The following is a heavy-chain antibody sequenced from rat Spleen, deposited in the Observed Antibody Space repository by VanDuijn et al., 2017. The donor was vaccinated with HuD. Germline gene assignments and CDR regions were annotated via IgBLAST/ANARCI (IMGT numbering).Heavy chain of an antibody. V-gene: IGHV5S13*01. CDR2: ISTGGDDT. J-gene: IGHJ3*01. CDR3: ARLGGLRNWFAY. Sequence: EVHLVESGGGLVQPGKSLKLSCSASGFTFSSYGMHWIRQAPTKGLEWVASISTGGDDTYYRDSVKGRFTISRDDEESTLYLQMDSLRSEDTATYFCARLGGLRNWFAYWGQGTLVTVSS. D-gene: IGHD4-3*01. CDR1: GFTFSSYG.